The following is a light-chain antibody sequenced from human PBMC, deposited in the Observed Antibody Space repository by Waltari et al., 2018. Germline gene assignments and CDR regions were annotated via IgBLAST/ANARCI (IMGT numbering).Light chain of an antibody. CDR3: HQYLTVPWT. Sequence: DIVMTQSPDSLSVSLGERATINCKSSQSVLYRSNNQDYLAWYQQKPGQPPKLLLFWSSTRESGVPDRFSGSGSGTDFTLTISSVQAEEVAVYYCHQYLTVPWTFGQGTKVEIK. CDR2: WSS. J-gene: IGKJ1*01. CDR1: QSVLYRSNNQDY. V-gene: IGKV4-1*01.